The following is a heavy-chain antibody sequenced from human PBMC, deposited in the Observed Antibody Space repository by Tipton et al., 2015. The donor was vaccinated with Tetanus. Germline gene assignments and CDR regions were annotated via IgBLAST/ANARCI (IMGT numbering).Heavy chain of an antibody. D-gene: IGHD6-6*01. J-gene: IGHJ4*02. CDR1: GFTFSDYS. CDR3: AKSEARLGTSSSLD. CDR2: ISGSSNYI. Sequence: GSLRLSCAASGFTFSDYSMNWVRQAPGKGLEWVSSISGSSNYINYADSVKCRFTISRANAKNTLYLQMNSLRADDTAVYFCAKSEARLGTSSSLDWGQGTLVTVSS. V-gene: IGHV3-21*04.